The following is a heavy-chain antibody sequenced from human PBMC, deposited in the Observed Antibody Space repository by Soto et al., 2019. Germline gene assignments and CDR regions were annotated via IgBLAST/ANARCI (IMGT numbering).Heavy chain of an antibody. V-gene: IGHV5-51*01. CDR3: AISWPSHILAVKDVCYYYYYMDV. D-gene: IGHD5-12*01. J-gene: IGHJ6*03. CDR1: GYSFTSYW. CDR2: IYPGDSDT. Sequence: GESLKISCKGSGYSFTSYWIGWVRQMPGKGLEWMGIIYPGDSDTRYSPSFQGQVTISADKSISTAYLQWSSLKASDTAMYCCAISWPSHILAVKDVCYYYYYMDVWGKGTTVTVSS.